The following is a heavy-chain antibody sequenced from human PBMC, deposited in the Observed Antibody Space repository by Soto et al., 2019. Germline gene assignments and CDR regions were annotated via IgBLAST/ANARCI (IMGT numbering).Heavy chain of an antibody. D-gene: IGHD3-10*01. V-gene: IGHV1-8*01. J-gene: IGHJ4*02. CDR2: MNPNSGDT. CDR3: ARGELLWFGELLR. CDR1: GYTFTSYE. Sequence: QVQLVQSGAEVKKPGASVKVSCKASGYTFTSYEINWVRQATGEGLEWMGWMNPNSGDTGYAQKFQGRVTMTRNTSISTAYMELSSLRSEDTAVYYCARGELLWFGELLRWGQGTLVTVSS.